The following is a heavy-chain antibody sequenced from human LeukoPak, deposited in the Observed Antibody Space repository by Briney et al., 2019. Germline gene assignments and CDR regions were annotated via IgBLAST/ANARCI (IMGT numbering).Heavy chain of an antibody. CDR3: AGGIVVVTALDY. CDR2: ISSSSSYV. J-gene: IGHJ4*02. Sequence: GGSLRLSCAASGFTFSSYSMKWVRQAPGKGLEWVSSISSSSSYVYYADSVKGRFTISRDNAKNSLYLQMNSLRAKDTAMYYCAGGIVVVTALDYWGQGTLVTVSS. V-gene: IGHV3-21*01. D-gene: IGHD2-21*02. CDR1: GFTFSSYS.